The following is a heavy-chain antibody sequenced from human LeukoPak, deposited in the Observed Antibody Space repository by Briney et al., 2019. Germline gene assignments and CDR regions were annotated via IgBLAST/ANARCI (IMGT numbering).Heavy chain of an antibody. D-gene: IGHD5-12*01. CDR2: INPNSGGT. V-gene: IGHV1-2*02. Sequence: GASLKLSCKVSGYTFTGYYMHWVRQAPGQGLEWMGWINPNSGGTNYAQKFQGRVTMTRDTSISTAYMELSRLRSDDTAVYYCASWSAYDYYFDYWGQGTLVTVSS. CDR1: GYTFTGYY. CDR3: ASWSAYDYYFDY. J-gene: IGHJ4*02.